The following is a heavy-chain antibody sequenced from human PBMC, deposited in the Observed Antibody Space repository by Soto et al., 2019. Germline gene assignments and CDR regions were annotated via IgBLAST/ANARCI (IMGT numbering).Heavy chain of an antibody. Sequence: SETLSLTCTVSGGSVSSGSYYWSWIRQPPGKGLEWIGYIYYSGSTNYNPSLKSRVTISVDTSKNQFSLKLSSVTAADTAVYYCARELAWGNWFDPWGQGTLVTVSS. D-gene: IGHD7-27*01. CDR3: ARELAWGNWFDP. J-gene: IGHJ5*02. V-gene: IGHV4-61*01. CDR2: IYYSGST. CDR1: GGSVSSGSYY.